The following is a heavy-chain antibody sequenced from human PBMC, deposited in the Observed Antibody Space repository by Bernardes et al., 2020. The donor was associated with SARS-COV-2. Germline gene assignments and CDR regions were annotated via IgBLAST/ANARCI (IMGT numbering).Heavy chain of an antibody. CDR1: GINFAASD. CDR2: TSNGGLEI. J-gene: IGHJ4*02. Sequence: GGSLRLSCAASGINFAASDIHWVRQAPGKGLEWVALTSNGGLEIDYSDTVKGRFTISRDNAKSSLYLQMTNLRDDDTAVYYCARDWGWEARGYLRDDYWGQGTLVTVSS. D-gene: IGHD5-12*01. V-gene: IGHV3-30*03. CDR3: ARDWGWEARGYLRDDY.